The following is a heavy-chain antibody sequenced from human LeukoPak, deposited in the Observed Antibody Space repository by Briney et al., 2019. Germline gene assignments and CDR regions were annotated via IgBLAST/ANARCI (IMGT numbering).Heavy chain of an antibody. CDR1: GFTFSSYW. Sequence: GGSLRLSCAASGFTFSSYWMSWVRQAPGKGLEWVANIKQDGSEKYYVDSVKGRLTISRDNAKNSLYLQMNSLRAEDTAVYYCARAHGIAVAGTFDYWGQGTLVTVSS. CDR3: ARAHGIAVAGTFDY. J-gene: IGHJ4*02. CDR2: IKQDGSEK. D-gene: IGHD6-19*01. V-gene: IGHV3-7*01.